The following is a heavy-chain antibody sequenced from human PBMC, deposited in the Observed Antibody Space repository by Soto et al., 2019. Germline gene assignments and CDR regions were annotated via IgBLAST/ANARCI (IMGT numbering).Heavy chain of an antibody. CDR3: ARADEETIGEYLAY. Sequence: QVQLVQSGAEVKKPGASVKVSCKASGYTFTSYYMHWVRQAPGQGLERMGIINPSGGSTSYAQKFQVRVTMTRDTTTSTVYMELSSLRSEDTAVYYCARADEETIGEYLAYWGQGTLVTVSS. V-gene: IGHV1-46*01. CDR2: INPSGGST. CDR1: GYTFTSYY. J-gene: IGHJ4*02. D-gene: IGHD3-10*01.